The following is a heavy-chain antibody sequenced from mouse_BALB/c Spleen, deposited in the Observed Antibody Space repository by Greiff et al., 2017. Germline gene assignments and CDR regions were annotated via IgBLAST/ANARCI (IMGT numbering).Heavy chain of an antibody. D-gene: IGHD2-3*01. CDR1: GYTFTSYW. CDR2: INPSTGYT. J-gene: IGHJ4*01. Sequence: QVQLKQSGAELAKPGASVKMSCKASGYTFTSYWMHWVKQRPGQGLEWIGYINPSTGYTEYNQKFKDKATLTADKSSSTAYMQLSSLTSEDSAVYYCAREDGYYYAMDYWGQGTSVTVSS. CDR3: AREDGYYYAMDY. V-gene: IGHV1-7*01.